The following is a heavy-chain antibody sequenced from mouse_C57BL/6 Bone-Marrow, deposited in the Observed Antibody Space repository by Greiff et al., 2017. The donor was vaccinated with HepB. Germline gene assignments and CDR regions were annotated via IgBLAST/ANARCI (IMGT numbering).Heavy chain of an antibody. CDR3: AVYGNYDY. V-gene: IGHV1-82*01. Sequence: QVQLKESGPELVKPGASVKISCKASGYAFSSSWMNWVKQRPGKGLEWIGRIYTGDGDTNYNGKFKGKATLTADKSSSTAYMQLSSLTSEDSSVYFCAVYGNYDYWGQGTTLTVSS. CDR2: IYTGDGDT. CDR1: GYAFSSSW. D-gene: IGHD2-1*01. J-gene: IGHJ2*01.